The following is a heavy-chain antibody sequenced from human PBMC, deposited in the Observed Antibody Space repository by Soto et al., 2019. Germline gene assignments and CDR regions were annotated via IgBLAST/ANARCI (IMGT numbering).Heavy chain of an antibody. CDR3: AKDSLLWFRSPSDAFDI. CDR2: ISGSGGST. Sequence: GGSLRLSCAASGFTFSSYAMSWVRQAPGKGLEWVSAISGSGGSTYYADSVKGRFTISRDISKNTLYLQMNSLRAEDTAVYYCAKDSLLWFRSPSDAFDIWGQGTMVTVSS. V-gene: IGHV3-23*01. J-gene: IGHJ3*02. D-gene: IGHD3-10*01. CDR1: GFTFSSYA.